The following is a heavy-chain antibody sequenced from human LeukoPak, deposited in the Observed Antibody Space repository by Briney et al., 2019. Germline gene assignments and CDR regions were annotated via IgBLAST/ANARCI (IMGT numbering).Heavy chain of an antibody. CDR1: GGSISSYY. Sequence: SETLSLTCTVSGGSISSYYWSWIRQPPGKGLEWIGYIYYSGSTNYNPSLKSRVGISVDTSKNQFSLKLSSVTAADTAVYYCARVYYDFWSGYYYYYMDVWGKGTTVTVSS. D-gene: IGHD3-3*01. CDR2: IYYSGST. V-gene: IGHV4-59*01. J-gene: IGHJ6*03. CDR3: ARVYYDFWSGYYYYYMDV.